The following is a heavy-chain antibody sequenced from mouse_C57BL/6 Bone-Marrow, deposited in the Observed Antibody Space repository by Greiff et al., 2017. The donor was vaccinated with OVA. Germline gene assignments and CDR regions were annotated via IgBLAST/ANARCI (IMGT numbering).Heavy chain of an antibody. D-gene: IGHD4-1*01. CDR2: INPNCGTT. Sequence: VQLKESGPELVQPGASVKISCKASGYSFTDYNMNWVKQSHGKSLEWIGVINPNCGTTSYNETFKGKATLTVDQSSSTAYMQLNSLTSEDSAVEYYASGNCCALDYWGQGTTVTVSS. J-gene: IGHJ4*01. CDR3: ASGNCCALDY. V-gene: IGHV1-39*01. CDR1: GYSFTDYN.